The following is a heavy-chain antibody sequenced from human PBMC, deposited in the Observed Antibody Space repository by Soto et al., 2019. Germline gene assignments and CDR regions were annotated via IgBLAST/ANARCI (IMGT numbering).Heavy chain of an antibody. CDR1: EGTFNTYS. V-gene: IGHV1-69*02. CDR2: IIPMLGVR. D-gene: IGHD2-2*01. Sequence: QVQLVQSGAEVKKPGSSVKVSCKDSEGTFNTYSMFWVRLAPGQGLEWMGRIIPMLGVRNYAQRFQDRVTITADKSTATVHMELSSLRSEDTALYYCTIGSRSGEVFDIWGQGTMDTVSS. J-gene: IGHJ3*02. CDR3: TIGSRSGEVFDI.